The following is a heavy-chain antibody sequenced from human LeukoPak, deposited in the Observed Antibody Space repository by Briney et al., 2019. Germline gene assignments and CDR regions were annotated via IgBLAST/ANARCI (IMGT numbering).Heavy chain of an antibody. CDR2: ISSSSYI. Sequence: PGGSLRLSCAASGFTFSSYSMNWVRQAPGKGLEWVSSISSSSYIYYADSVKGRFTISRDNAKNSLYLQMNSLRAEDTAVYYCARDHSGSYLDYFDYWGQGTLVTVSS. CDR3: ARDHSGSYLDYFDY. D-gene: IGHD1-26*01. CDR1: GFTFSSYS. V-gene: IGHV3-21*01. J-gene: IGHJ4*02.